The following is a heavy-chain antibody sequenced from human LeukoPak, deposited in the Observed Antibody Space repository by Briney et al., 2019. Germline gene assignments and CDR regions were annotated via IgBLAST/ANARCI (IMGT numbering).Heavy chain of an antibody. V-gene: IGHV4-39*01. CDR1: GGSISSSSYY. Sequence: SETLSLTCTVSGGSISSSSYYWGWIRQPPGRGLEWIGSIYYSGSTYYNPSLKSRVTISVDTSKNQFSLKLSSVTAADTAVYYCARHPSPEWAVVPAAINYWGQGTLVTVSS. CDR3: ARHPSPEWAVVPAAINY. J-gene: IGHJ4*02. D-gene: IGHD2-2*02. CDR2: IYYSGST.